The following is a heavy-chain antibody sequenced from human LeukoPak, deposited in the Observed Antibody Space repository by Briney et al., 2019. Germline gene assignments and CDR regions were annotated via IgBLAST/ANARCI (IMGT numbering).Heavy chain of an antibody. V-gene: IGHV1-18*01. CDR3: ARGPDSSSWYAPLFDP. J-gene: IGHJ5*02. CDR2: ISAYNGNT. CDR1: GYTFTSYG. D-gene: IGHD6-13*01. Sequence: ASVKVSCKASGYTFTSYGISWVRQAPGQGLEWMGWISAYNGNTNYAQKLQGRVTMTTDTSTSTAYMELRSLRSDDTAVYYCARGPDSSSWYAPLFDPWGQGTLVTVSS.